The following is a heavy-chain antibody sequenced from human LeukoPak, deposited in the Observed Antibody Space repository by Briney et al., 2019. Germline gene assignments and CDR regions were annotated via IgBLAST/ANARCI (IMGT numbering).Heavy chain of an antibody. D-gene: IGHD5-18*01. CDR1: GYTFTGYY. V-gene: IGHV1-2*02. CDR3: ARVAVDTAMVQWFDP. CDR2: INPNSGGT. Sequence: ASVKVSCKASGYTFTGYYMHWVRQAPGQGLEWMGWINPNSGGTNYAQKFQGRVTMTRDTSISTAYMELSRLRSDDTAVYYCARVAVDTAMVQWFDPWGQGTLVIVSS. J-gene: IGHJ5*02.